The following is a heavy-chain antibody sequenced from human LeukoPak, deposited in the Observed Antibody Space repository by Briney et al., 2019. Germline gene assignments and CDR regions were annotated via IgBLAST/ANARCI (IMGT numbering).Heavy chain of an antibody. Sequence: SETLSLTCAVYGVSFSGYYWSWIRQPPGKGLEWIGEINHSASTDYNPSLKSRVTISLDTSKSQFSLKLSSVTAADTAVHYCARLRGLEMSYYFDYWGQGTLVTVSS. CDR2: INHSAST. J-gene: IGHJ4*02. V-gene: IGHV4-34*01. CDR1: GVSFSGYY. D-gene: IGHD3-3*01. CDR3: ARLRGLEMSYYFDY.